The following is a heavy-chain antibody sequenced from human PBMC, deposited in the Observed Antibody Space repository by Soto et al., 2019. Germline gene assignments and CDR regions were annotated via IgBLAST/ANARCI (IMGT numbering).Heavy chain of an antibody. J-gene: IGHJ4*02. V-gene: IGHV3-30-3*01. CDR3: AREDWNHEGLDY. D-gene: IGHD1-1*01. CDR2: ISYDGSNK. Sequence: QVQLVESGGGVVQPGRSLRLSCAASGFTFSSYAMHWVRQAPGKGLEWVAVISYDGSNKYYADSVKGRFTISRDNSKHTLYLQMNSLRAEDTAVYYCAREDWNHEGLDYWGQGTLVTVSS. CDR1: GFTFSSYA.